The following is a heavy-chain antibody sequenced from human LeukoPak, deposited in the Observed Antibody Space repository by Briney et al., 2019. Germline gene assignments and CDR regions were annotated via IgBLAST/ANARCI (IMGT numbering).Heavy chain of an antibody. D-gene: IGHD5-12*01. J-gene: IGHJ4*02. CDR3: ARDIVTAMVDY. V-gene: IGHV3-21*01. Sequence: GGSLRLSCEASGFTFRSYSMNWVRQAPGKGLEWVSSISSSSSYIYYADSVKGRFTISRGNAKNSLYLQMSSLRADDTAVYYCARDIVTAMVDYWGQGTLVTVSS. CDR2: ISSSSSYI. CDR1: GFTFRSYS.